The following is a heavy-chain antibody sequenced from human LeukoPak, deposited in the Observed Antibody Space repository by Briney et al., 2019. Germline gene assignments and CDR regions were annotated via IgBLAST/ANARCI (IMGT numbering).Heavy chain of an antibody. V-gene: IGHV3-20*04. J-gene: IGHJ6*02. Sequence: GGSLRLSCAPSGFTLDDYGMSWVRQAPPKGLGWVSGINGNGGSTGYADSVKGRFAISRDNAKNSLYLQMNSLRAQDTALYYCARGPSWSQTDYYYYGMDVSGQGTTVTVSS. CDR2: INGNGGST. CDR1: GFTLDDYG. CDR3: ARGPSWSQTDYYYYGMDV. D-gene: IGHD6-13*01.